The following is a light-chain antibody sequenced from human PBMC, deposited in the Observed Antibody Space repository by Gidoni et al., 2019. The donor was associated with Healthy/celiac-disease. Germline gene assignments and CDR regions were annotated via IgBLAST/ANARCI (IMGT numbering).Light chain of an antibody. J-gene: IGLJ3*02. Sequence: QSVLTQPPSACDTPRPRVTISCSGSSSNIGNNAVNRYQQLPGKAPKLLIYYDDLLPSGVSDRFSGSKSGTSASLAISGLQSEDEADYYCAAWDDSLNGLVFGGGTKLTVL. CDR2: YDD. V-gene: IGLV1-36*01. CDR3: AAWDDSLNGLV. CDR1: SSNIGNNA.